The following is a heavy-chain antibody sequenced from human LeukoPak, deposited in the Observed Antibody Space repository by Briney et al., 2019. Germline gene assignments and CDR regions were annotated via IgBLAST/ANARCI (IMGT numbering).Heavy chain of an antibody. CDR1: GFTFSSYS. J-gene: IGHJ4*02. CDR3: ARGFLSIKDMTTVTKDY. CDR2: ISSSSSTI. D-gene: IGHD4-17*01. V-gene: IGHV3-48*04. Sequence: GGSLRLSCAASGFTFSSYSMNWVRQAPGKGLEWVSYISSSSSTIYYADSVKGRFTISRDNAKNSLYLQMNSLRAEDTAVYYCARGFLSIKDMTTVTKDYWGQGTLVTVSS.